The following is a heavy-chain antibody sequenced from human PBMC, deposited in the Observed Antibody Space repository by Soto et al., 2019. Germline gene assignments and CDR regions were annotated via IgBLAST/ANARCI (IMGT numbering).Heavy chain of an antibody. J-gene: IGHJ4*02. V-gene: IGHV1-46*01. CDR3: AREGLTGPGFDY. CDR2: INPSGGST. CDR1: GYTFTSYY. Sequence: GASVKVSCKASGYTFTSYYMHWVRQAPGQGLEWMGIINPSGGSTSYAQKFQGRVTMTRDTSTSTVYMELSSLRSEDTAVYYCAREGLTGPGFDYWGRGTLVTGSA. D-gene: IGHD1-20*01.